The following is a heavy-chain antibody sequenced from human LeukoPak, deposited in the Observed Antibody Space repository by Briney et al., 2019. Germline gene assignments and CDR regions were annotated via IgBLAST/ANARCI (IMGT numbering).Heavy chain of an antibody. CDR3: ARGVGSGRPSGSPKSDY. CDR2: IYYSGST. J-gene: IGHJ4*02. D-gene: IGHD3-10*01. V-gene: IGHV4-39*07. CDR1: GGSISSSSYY. Sequence: SETLSLTCTVSGGSISSSSYYWGWIRQPPGKGLEWIGSIYYSGSTYYNPSLKSRVTISVDTSKNQFSLKLSSVTAADTAVYYCARGVGSGRPSGSPKSDYWGQGTLVTVSS.